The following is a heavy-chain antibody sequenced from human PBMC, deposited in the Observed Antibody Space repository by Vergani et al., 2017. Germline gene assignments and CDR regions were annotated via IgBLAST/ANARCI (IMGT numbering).Heavy chain of an antibody. D-gene: IGHD3-10*01. J-gene: IGHJ6*02. CDR1: GFTFSSYA. Sequence: VQLLESGGGLVQPGGSLRLSCAASGFTFSSYAMSWVRQAPGKGLEWVAVISYDGSNKYYADSVKGRFTISRDNSKNTLYLQMNSLRAEDTAVYYCAKKVLWFGELSGMDVWGQGTTVTVSS. CDR2: ISYDGSNK. CDR3: AKKVLWFGELSGMDV. V-gene: IGHV3-30*18.